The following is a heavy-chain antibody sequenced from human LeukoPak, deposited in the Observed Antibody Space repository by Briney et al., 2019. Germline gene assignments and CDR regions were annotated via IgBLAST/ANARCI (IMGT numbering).Heavy chain of an antibody. V-gene: IGHV3-48*04. CDR3: ARECWDGSCYPPSLGDI. D-gene: IGHD2-15*01. CDR1: GFTFSSYS. J-gene: IGHJ3*02. CDR2: ISSSSSTI. Sequence: GGSLRLSCAASGFTFSSYSMNWVRQAPGKGLEGVSYISSSSSTIYYADSVKGRFTISRDNAKNSLYLQMNSLRAEDTAVYYCARECWDGSCYPPSLGDIWGQGTMVTVSS.